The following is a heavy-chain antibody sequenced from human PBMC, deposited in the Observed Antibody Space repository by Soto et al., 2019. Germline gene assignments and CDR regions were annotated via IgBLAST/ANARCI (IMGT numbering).Heavy chain of an antibody. D-gene: IGHD1-7*01. CDR2: IHYSGST. CDR3: ARQTGTTTTPFDY. V-gene: IGHV4-30-4*01. J-gene: IGHJ4*02. Sequence: SGTLSRTSTVSCGSITSGDYCCSWIRQTPGKGLEWIGYIHYSGSTYYNPSLKSPITISLYTSKNQFSLKLRSVAAADTAVYYCARQTGTTTTPFDYWGQGSLVTVS. CDR1: CGSITSGDYC.